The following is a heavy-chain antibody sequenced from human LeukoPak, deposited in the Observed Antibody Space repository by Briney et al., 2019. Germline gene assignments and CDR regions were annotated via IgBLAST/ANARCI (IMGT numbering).Heavy chain of an antibody. CDR2: IKQDGSEK. CDR1: GFTLSSYW. V-gene: IGHV3-7*01. CDR3: ARDDCSTISCYHNWFDP. J-gene: IGHJ5*02. D-gene: IGHD2-2*01. Sequence: GGSLRLSCAASGFTLSSYWMSWVRQAPGKGLEWVANIKQDGSEKYYVDSVKGRFSISRDNAKNSLYLQMNSLRAEDTAVYYCARDDCSTISCYHNWFDPWGQGTLVTVSS.